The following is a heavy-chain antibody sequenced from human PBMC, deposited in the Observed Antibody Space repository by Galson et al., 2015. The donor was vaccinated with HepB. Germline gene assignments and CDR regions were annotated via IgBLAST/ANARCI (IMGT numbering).Heavy chain of an antibody. D-gene: IGHD6-13*01. V-gene: IGHV3-33*01. CDR2: IWYDGSNK. CDR1: GFTFSSYG. CDR3: ARVQYSSSWPLDY. Sequence: SLRLSCAASGFTFSSYGMHWVRQAPGKGLEWVAVIWYDGSNKYYADSVKGRFTISRDNSKNTLYLQMNSLRAEDTAVYYCARVQYSSSWPLDYWGQGTLVTVSS. J-gene: IGHJ4*02.